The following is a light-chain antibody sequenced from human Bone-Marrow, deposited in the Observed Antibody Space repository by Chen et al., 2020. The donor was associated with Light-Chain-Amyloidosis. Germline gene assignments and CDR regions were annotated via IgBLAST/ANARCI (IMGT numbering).Light chain of an antibody. Sequence: SYELTQPPSVSVSPGQTARITCSGDELPKKYASWYRQKPGQAPVLVIHRDTERPSGSSERVSGSSSGTTATLTISGVQAEDEADYHCQSADSSGTYEVIFGGGTKLTVL. J-gene: IGLJ2*01. CDR1: ELPKKY. CDR2: RDT. CDR3: QSADSSGTYEVI. V-gene: IGLV3-25*03.